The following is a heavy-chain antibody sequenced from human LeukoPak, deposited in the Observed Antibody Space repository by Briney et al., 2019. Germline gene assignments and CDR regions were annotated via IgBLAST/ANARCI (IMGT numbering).Heavy chain of an antibody. CDR3: AAGGGWDPSFGVVTHIDA. Sequence: GVSLRLSCVTSGFTFSGYWMHWVRQGPEKGLELVSRIYNNGHDIIYADSVKGRFTTPRDNVKNTLYLQMNSLRVEDTAVYYCAAGGGWDPSFGVVTHIDAWGKGTTVVVS. D-gene: IGHD3-3*01. CDR2: IYNNGHDI. CDR1: GFTFSGYW. J-gene: IGHJ6*03. V-gene: IGHV3-74*01.